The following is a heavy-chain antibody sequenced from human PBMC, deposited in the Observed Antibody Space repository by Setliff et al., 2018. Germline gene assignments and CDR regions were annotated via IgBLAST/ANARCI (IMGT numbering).Heavy chain of an antibody. Sequence: SETLSLTCAVYGGSFSGYYWSWIRQPPGKGLEWIGEINHSGSTNYNPSLPRRVPISVDTSPPPFSLKLRSVTAADPAVYYCARGGYSRGPPVYYFDYWGQGTLVTVSS. V-gene: IGHV4-34*01. CDR2: INHSGST. CDR3: ARGGYSRGPPVYYFDY. D-gene: IGHD5-12*01. J-gene: IGHJ4*02. CDR1: GGSFSGYY.